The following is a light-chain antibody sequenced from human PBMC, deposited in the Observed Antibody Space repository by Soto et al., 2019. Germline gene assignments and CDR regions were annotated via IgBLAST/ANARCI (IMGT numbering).Light chain of an antibody. CDR3: QQANSFTLT. J-gene: IGKJ5*01. V-gene: IGKV1-12*01. CDR1: QGISSW. Sequence: DIPMTQSPSSVSASLGDRVNITCRASQGISSWLAWYQNKPGKDPKILIYSASSLHSGVPSRFSGSRSGTDFNLTISRLHTEDCATYYCQQANSFTLTFGQGTRREIK. CDR2: SAS.